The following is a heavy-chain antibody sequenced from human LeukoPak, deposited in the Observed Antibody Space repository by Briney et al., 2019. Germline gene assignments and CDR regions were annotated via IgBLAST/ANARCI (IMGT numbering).Heavy chain of an antibody. CDR3: ARDRDHSNNWYIFLDY. CDR2: ISSSSNTI. D-gene: IGHD6-13*01. Sequence: GGSLRLSCAASGFTFNYFSVNWVPQAPGKGLEWVSYISSSSNTIYYADSVKGRFTISRDNARNSLYLQMNSLRDEDTAVYYCARDRDHSNNWYIFLDYWGQGTLVTVSS. CDR1: GFTFNYFS. J-gene: IGHJ4*02. V-gene: IGHV3-48*02.